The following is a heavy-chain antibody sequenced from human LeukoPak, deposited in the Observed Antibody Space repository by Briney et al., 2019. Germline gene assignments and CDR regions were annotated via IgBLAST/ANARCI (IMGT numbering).Heavy chain of an antibody. Sequence: GGSLRLSCAASGFTFSTYWMTWVRQAPRKGPEWVANINQDGSGKYYVDSVRGRFTISRDNAKNSLYLQMNSLRVEDTAMYYCVRDFSLTRLERPFDYWGQGTLVTVSS. D-gene: IGHD1-1*01. CDR2: INQDGSGK. CDR1: GFTFSTYW. V-gene: IGHV3-7*01. J-gene: IGHJ4*02. CDR3: VRDFSLTRLERPFDY.